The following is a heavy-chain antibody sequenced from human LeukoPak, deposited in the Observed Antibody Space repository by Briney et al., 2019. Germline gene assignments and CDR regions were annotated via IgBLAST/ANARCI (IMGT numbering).Heavy chain of an antibody. D-gene: IGHD1-26*01. CDR1: VGSICRYY. V-gene: IGHV4-59*01. Sequence: SETLSLTCTVSVGSICRYYWSWIRQPPGKGLEWIGYIYCSGSTKYNPSLKIRVTISVDTSKIQFSLKLSSVTAADAAVYYCARGSDSGSYLGYWGQGTLVTVSS. CDR3: ARGSDSGSYLGY. CDR2: IYCSGST. J-gene: IGHJ4*02.